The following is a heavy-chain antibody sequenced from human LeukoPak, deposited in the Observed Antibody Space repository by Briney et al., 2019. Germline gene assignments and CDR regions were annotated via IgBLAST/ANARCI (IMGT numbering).Heavy chain of an antibody. CDR3: AKGGVDRDSEYFQH. V-gene: IGHV3-74*01. CDR1: GFTFSSYW. CDR2: INSDGSST. D-gene: IGHD3-9*01. Sequence: PGGSLRLSCAASGFTFSSYWMHWVPQAPGKGLVWVSRINSDGSSTSYADSVKGRFTISRDNAKNTLYLQMNSLRAEDTAVYYCAKGGVDRDSEYFQHWGQGTLVTVSS. J-gene: IGHJ1*01.